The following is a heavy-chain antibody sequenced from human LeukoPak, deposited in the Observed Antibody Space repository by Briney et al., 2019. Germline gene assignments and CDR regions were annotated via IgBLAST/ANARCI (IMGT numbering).Heavy chain of an antibody. J-gene: IGHJ4*02. CDR2: IKKDGSKK. CDR1: GFIFSNFW. Sequence: GTLRLTCAASGFIFSNFWMSWVRQAPGKGLECVANIKKDGSKKYYVDSVKGRFTISRANAKNSVHLQMNNLRAEDTALYYCARGSGGDYWGQGTLVTVSS. D-gene: IGHD1-26*01. CDR3: ARGSGGDY. V-gene: IGHV3-7*01.